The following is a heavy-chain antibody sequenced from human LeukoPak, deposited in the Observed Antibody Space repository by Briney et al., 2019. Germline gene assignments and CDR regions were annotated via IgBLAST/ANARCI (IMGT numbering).Heavy chain of an antibody. CDR1: DGSFSGFY. CDR2: INHNRNT. Sequence: PSETLSLTCAVYDGSFSGFYWTWIRQPPGKGLEWIGQINHNRNTHYNPSLKSRVTISVDTSKNQFSLKLSSVTAADTAVYYCARVPKYFDLWGRGTLVTVSS. CDR3: ARVPKYFDL. V-gene: IGHV4-34*01. J-gene: IGHJ2*01.